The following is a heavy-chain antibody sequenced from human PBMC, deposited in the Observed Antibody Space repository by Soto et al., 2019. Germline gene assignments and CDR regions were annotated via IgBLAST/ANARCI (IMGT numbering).Heavy chain of an antibody. CDR2: MNPNSGNT. CDR3: ATGEWSSWYEGIGY. D-gene: IGHD6-13*01. J-gene: IGHJ4*02. CDR1: GYTFTSYD. Sequence: QVQLVQSGAEVKKPGASVKVSCKASGYTFTSYDINWVRQATGQGLELMGWMNPNSGNTGYAQKSQGRVTMTRNTSISTAYMELSSLRSEDTGVYYCATGEWSSWYEGIGYWGQGTLVTVSP. V-gene: IGHV1-8*01.